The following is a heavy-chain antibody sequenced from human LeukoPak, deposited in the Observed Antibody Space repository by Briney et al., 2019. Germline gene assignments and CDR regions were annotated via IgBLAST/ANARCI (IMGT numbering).Heavy chain of an antibody. D-gene: IGHD2-2*01. CDR1: GGSFSGYY. CDR2: INHSGST. V-gene: IGHV4-34*01. Sequence: SETLSLTCAVYGGSFSGYYWSWIRQPPGKGLEWIGEINHSGSTNYNPSLKSRVTISVDTSKNQFSLKLSSVTAADTAVHYCARFLSSRRYCSSTSCYVWGGNWFDPWGQGTLVTVSS. J-gene: IGHJ5*02. CDR3: ARFLSSRRYCSSTSCYVWGGNWFDP.